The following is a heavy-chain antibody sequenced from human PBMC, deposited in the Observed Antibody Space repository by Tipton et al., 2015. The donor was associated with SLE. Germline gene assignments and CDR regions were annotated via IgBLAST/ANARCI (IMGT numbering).Heavy chain of an antibody. CDR3: ARLGLGCANCWYYFDH. CDR2: VYDSGNT. V-gene: IGHV4-59*07. D-gene: IGHD2-21*01. Sequence: TLSLTCTVSGETISPYYWSWIRKPPGKGLEWLGDVYDSGNTNSNPSLKSRLTVSVDTSKNQFSLKLSSVTAADTAVYYCARLGLGCANCWYYFDHWGQGALVLVSS. CDR1: GETISPYY. J-gene: IGHJ4*02.